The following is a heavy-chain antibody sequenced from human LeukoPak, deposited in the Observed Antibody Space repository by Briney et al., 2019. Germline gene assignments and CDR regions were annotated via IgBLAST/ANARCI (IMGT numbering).Heavy chain of an antibody. J-gene: IGHJ4*02. V-gene: IGHV3-74*01. D-gene: IGHD3-22*01. CDR3: ASLSAYDTVDY. Sequence: GGSLRLSCAASGFIFSGQWMHWVRQPPGEGLVWVSRINSDGSSRSYADSVKGRFSISRDNAKNTLYLQMNSLRAEDTALYYCASLSAYDTVDYWGQGTLVTVSS. CDR1: GFIFSGQW. CDR2: INSDGSSR.